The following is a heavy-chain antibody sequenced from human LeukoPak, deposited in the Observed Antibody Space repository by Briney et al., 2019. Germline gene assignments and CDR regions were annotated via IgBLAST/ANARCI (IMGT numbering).Heavy chain of an antibody. Sequence: ASVKVSRKASGYTFTGYYMHWVRQAPGQGLEWMGWINPNSGGTNYAQKFQGRVTMTRDTSISTAYMELSSLRSEDTAVYYCARGYDSSGYFARSDYWGQGTLVTVSS. V-gene: IGHV1-2*02. CDR2: INPNSGGT. CDR1: GYTFTGYY. J-gene: IGHJ4*02. CDR3: ARGYDSSGYFARSDY. D-gene: IGHD3-22*01.